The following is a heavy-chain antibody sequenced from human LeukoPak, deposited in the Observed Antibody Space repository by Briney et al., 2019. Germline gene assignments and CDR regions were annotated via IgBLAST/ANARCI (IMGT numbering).Heavy chain of an antibody. D-gene: IGHD6-19*01. CDR3: ARRIAVTGIWGFDY. CDR1: GGSISSGGYS. Sequence: PSQTLSLTCAVSGGSISSGGYSWSWIRQPPGKGLEWIGYIYYSGNTNYNPSLKSRVTISLDTSRNQFSLKLSSVTAADTALYFCARRIAVTGIWGFDYWGQGILVTVSS. CDR2: IYYSGNT. V-gene: IGHV4-30-2*01. J-gene: IGHJ4*02.